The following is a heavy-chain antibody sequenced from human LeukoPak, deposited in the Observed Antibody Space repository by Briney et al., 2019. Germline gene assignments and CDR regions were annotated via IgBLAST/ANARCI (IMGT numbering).Heavy chain of an antibody. V-gene: IGHV4-34*01. CDR3: AREFGDPSHSFDY. CDR1: GASFTSYH. Sequence: SETLSLNCTVYGASFTSYHWNWIRQPPGKGLEGIGAINHSGGTNYNPSLKSRVTILLDTSKNQFSLRLSATTAADTAVYYCAREFGDPSHSFDYWGQGTLVTVSS. CDR2: INHSGGT. D-gene: IGHD3-10*01. J-gene: IGHJ4*02.